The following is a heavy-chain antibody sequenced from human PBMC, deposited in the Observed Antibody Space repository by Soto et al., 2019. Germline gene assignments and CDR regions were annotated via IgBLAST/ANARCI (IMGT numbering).Heavy chain of an antibody. Sequence: EVQLVESGGGLVQPGGSLRLSCAASGFTFSSYSMNWVRQAPGKGLEWVSYISSSSSTIYYADSVKGRFTISRDNAKNSLYRQMNSLRAGDTAVYYCARTRYGMDVWGQGTTVTVSS. CDR3: ARTRYGMDV. CDR1: GFTFSSYS. CDR2: ISSSSSTI. V-gene: IGHV3-48*01. J-gene: IGHJ6*02.